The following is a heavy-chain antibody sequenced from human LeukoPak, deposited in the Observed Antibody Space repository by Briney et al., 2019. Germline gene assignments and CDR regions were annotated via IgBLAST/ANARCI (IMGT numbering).Heavy chain of an antibody. CDR3: ARDAYGSGSYHWFDP. Sequence: GGSLRLSCAAYRFTFSSYAMSWVRQAPGKGLEWVSGISGSGGSTYYADSVKGRFTISRDNAKNSLYLQMNSLRAEDTAVYYCARDAYGSGSYHWFDPWGQGTLVTVSS. J-gene: IGHJ5*02. V-gene: IGHV3-23*01. CDR2: ISGSGGST. CDR1: RFTFSSYA. D-gene: IGHD3-10*01.